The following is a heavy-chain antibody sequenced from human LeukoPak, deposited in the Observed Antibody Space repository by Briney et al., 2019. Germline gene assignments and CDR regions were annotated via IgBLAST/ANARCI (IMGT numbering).Heavy chain of an antibody. CDR2: ISNSGTHT. V-gene: IGHV3-21*01. CDR1: GFTFSTHS. D-gene: IGHD2-21*02. CDR3: ARGPGIVTAFSPDY. Sequence: GGSLRLSSAASGFTFSTHSMNWVPQAPGRGLGWVSSISNSGTHTYYADSVKGRFTLSRDNPKNTLYMQMHSLRAQDTPVYHLARGPGIVTAFSPDYWGQGTLVTVSS. J-gene: IGHJ4*02.